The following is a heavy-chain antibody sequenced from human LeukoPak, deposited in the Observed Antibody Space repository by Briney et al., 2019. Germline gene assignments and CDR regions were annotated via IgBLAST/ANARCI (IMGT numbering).Heavy chain of an antibody. CDR3: ARGAYDSSGYYWTSTPLPMVY. J-gene: IGHJ4*02. CDR1: GFTFSSYG. CDR2: IWYDGSNK. Sequence: PGGSLRLSCAASGFTFSSYGMHWVRQAPGKGLEWVAVIWYDGSNKYYADSVKGRFTISRDNSKNTLYLQMNSLRAEDTAVYYCARGAYDSSGYYWTSTPLPMVYWGQGTLVTVSS. D-gene: IGHD3-22*01. V-gene: IGHV3-33*01.